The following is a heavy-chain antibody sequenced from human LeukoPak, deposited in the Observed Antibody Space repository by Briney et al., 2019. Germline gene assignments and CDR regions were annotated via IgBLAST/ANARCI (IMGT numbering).Heavy chain of an antibody. V-gene: IGHV4-59*08. CDR1: GGSNSSHY. Sequence: PSETLSLTCAVSGGSNSSHYWSWIRQPPGKGLEWIGFIYYSGTTKYNPSLKSRVTISADTSKNQLSLKLSSVTAADTAVYYCARQADDSSSSLVYFDYWGQGTLVTVSS. D-gene: IGHD6-6*01. CDR3: ARQADDSSSSLVYFDY. CDR2: IYYSGTT. J-gene: IGHJ4*02.